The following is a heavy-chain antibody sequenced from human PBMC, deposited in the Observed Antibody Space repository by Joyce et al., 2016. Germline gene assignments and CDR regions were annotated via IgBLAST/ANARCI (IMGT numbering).Heavy chain of an antibody. CDR2: ISYDGSNK. D-gene: IGHD3-3*01. Sequence: QVHLVVSGGGVVQPGMCLRLSCAASGFTFNQYAIHWVRQAPGKGLEWVTVISYDGSNKYYADSVQDLFTISRDNSKNTLYLQVNSLGPEDTAIYYFARDRTISIFGVGNDSFDIWGQGTMVTVSS. J-gene: IGHJ3*02. V-gene: IGHV3-30-3*01. CDR1: GFTFNQYA. CDR3: ARDRTISIFGVGNDSFDI.